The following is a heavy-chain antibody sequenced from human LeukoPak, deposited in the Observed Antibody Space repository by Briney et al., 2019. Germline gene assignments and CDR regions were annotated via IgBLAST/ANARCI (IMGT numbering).Heavy chain of an antibody. V-gene: IGHV4-39*01. CDR2: IYYSGST. D-gene: IGHD3-22*01. CDR3: ARLYYDSSGYYQICYFDY. J-gene: IGHJ4*02. Sequence: SETLSLTCTVSGGSICGSSYYWGWIRQPPGKGLEWIGSIYYSGSTYYNPSLKSRVTISVDTSKNQFSLNLSSVTAANTAVYYCARLYYDSSGYYQICYFDYWGQGTLVTVSS. CDR1: GGSICGSSYY.